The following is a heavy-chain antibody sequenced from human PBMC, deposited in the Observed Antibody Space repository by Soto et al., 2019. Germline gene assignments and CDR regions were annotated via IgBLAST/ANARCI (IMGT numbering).Heavy chain of an antibody. D-gene: IGHD5-18*01. J-gene: IGHJ6*02. CDR3: AKDLVGTAMVSRYYYYGMDV. CDR1: GFTFSSYG. V-gene: IGHV3-30*18. Sequence: GGSLRLSCAASGFTFSSYGMHWVRQAPGKGLEWVAVISYDGSNKYYADSVKGRFTISRDNSKNTLYLQMNSLRAEDTAVYYCAKDLVGTAMVSRYYYYGMDVWGQGTTVTVSS. CDR2: ISYDGSNK.